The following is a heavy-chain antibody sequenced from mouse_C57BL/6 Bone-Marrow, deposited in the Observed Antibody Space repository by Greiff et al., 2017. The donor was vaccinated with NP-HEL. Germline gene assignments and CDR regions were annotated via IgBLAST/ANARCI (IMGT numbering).Heavy chain of an antibody. CDR2: ISSGGDYI. CDR3: TREERSKYYFDY. J-gene: IGHJ2*01. CDR1: GFTFSSYA. Sequence: EVKLVESGEGLVKPGGSLKLSCAASGFTFSSYAMSWVRQTPEKRLEWVAYISSGGDYIYYADTVKGRFTISRDNARNTLYLQMSSLKSEDTAMYYCTREERSKYYFDYWGQGITLTVSS. V-gene: IGHV5-9-1*02.